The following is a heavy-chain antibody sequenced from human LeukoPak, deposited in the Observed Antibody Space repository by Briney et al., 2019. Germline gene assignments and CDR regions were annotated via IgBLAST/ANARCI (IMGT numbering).Heavy chain of an antibody. CDR2: ISAYNGNT. CDR1: GYTFTGYY. CDR3: ARNVGARDWFDP. D-gene: IGHD1-26*01. J-gene: IGHJ5*02. V-gene: IGHV1-18*04. Sequence: ASVKVSCKASGYTFTGYYMHWVRQAPGQGLEWMGWISAYNGNTNYAQKLQGRVTMTTDTSTSTAYMELRSLRSDDTAVYYCARNVGARDWFDPWGQGTLVTVSS.